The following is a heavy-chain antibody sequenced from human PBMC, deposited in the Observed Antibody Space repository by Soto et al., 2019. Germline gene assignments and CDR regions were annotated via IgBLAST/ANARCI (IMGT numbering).Heavy chain of an antibody. Sequence: QVQLVQSGAEVKKPGSSVKVSCKASGGTFSSYAISWVRQAPGQGLEWMGGIIPIFGTANYAQKFQGRVXMTXXXATSTAYMELXXLXSXXTAVYYCAQGYCSGGSCYTPSDGDHPDHYYYGMDVWGQGTTVTVSS. CDR1: GGTFSSYA. V-gene: IGHV1-69*05. CDR2: IIPIFGTA. CDR3: AQGYCSGGSCYTPSDGDHPDHYYYGMDV. D-gene: IGHD2-15*01. J-gene: IGHJ6*02.